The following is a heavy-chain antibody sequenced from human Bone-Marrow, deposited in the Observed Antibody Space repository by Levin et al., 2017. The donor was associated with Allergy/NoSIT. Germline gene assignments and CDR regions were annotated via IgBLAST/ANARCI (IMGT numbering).Heavy chain of an antibody. Sequence: ASETLSLTCSVSGDSVTSGSYHWNWVRQPPGKGLEWIGSVYYTGTTYYNPSLKTRLSISLDKSKNQFSLMLISVTAADTAMYYCARETRSGYDGSFLVSYLDSWGQGALVTVSS. J-gene: IGHJ4*02. D-gene: IGHD3-3*01. CDR1: GDSVTSGSYH. CDR2: VYYTGTT. CDR3: ARETRSGYDGSFLVSYLDS. V-gene: IGHV4-30-4*01.